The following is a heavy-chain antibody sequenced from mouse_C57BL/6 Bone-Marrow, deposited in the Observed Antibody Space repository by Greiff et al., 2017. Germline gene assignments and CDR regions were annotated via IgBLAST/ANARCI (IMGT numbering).Heavy chain of an antibody. CDR1: GYTFTDHE. CDR3: CCSWYFDV. Sequence: QVQLQQSGAELVRPGASVTLSCKASGYTFTDHEMHWVKQTPVHGLEWIGAIDPETGGTAYNEKFKGKAILTADKSSSTAYMELRSLTSEDSAVYYSCCSWYFDVWGTGTTVTVSS. J-gene: IGHJ1*03. CDR2: IDPETGGT. V-gene: IGHV1-15*01.